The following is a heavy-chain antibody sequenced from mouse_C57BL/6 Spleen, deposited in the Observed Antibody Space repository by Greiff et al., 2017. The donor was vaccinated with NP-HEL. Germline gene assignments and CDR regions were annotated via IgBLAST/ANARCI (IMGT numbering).Heavy chain of an antibody. CDR2: IDPSDSYT. Sequence: QVQLKQPGAELVMPGASVKLSCKASGYTFTSYWMHWVKQRPGQGLEWIGEIDPSDSYTNYNQKFKGKSTLTVDKSSSTAYMQLSSLTSEDSAVYYCARGYYDYDGVWGTGTTVTVSS. V-gene: IGHV1-69*01. J-gene: IGHJ1*03. CDR1: GYTFTSYW. CDR3: ARGYYDYDGV. D-gene: IGHD2-4*01.